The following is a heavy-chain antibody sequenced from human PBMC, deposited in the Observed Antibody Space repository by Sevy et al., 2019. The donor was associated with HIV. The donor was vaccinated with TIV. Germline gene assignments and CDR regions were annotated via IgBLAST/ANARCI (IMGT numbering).Heavy chain of an antibody. Sequence: SGPTLVNPTQTLTLTCTFSGFSLSTSGVGVGWIRQPPGKALEWLALIYWDDNKRYSPSLRSRLTITKDTSKNPVVLTMTNMDPVDTATYYCAHSLYGDYIGGYFDYWGQGTLVTVSS. CDR2: IYWDDNK. CDR3: AHSLYGDYIGGYFDY. D-gene: IGHD4-17*01. V-gene: IGHV2-5*02. CDR1: GFSLSTSGVG. J-gene: IGHJ4*02.